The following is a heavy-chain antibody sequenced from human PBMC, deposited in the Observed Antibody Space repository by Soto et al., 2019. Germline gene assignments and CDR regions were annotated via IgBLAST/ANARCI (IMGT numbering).Heavy chain of an antibody. D-gene: IGHD3-22*01. CDR2: ISSNSRYI. Sequence: EVQLVESGGGLVKPGGSLRLSCAASGFTFSSYSMNWVRQTPGKGLEWVSSISSNSRYIYYADSVKGRFTISRDNAKNXLLXQMNRLRAEDTAVYYCARGRDYYDSNGYYLDAFDIWGQGTMVTVSS. CDR3: ARGRDYYDSNGYYLDAFDI. V-gene: IGHV3-21*01. J-gene: IGHJ3*02. CDR1: GFTFSSYS.